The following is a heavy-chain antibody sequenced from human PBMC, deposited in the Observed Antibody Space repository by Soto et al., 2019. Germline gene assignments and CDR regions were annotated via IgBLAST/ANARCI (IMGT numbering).Heavy chain of an antibody. CDR1: GGSFSGYY. CDR3: ARVGRKGIAAAEGEGDFDY. CDR2: INHSGST. D-gene: IGHD6-13*01. Sequence: SETLSLTCAVYGGSFSGYYWSWIRQPPGKGLEWIGEINHSGSTNYNPSLKSRVTISVDTSKNQFSLKLSSVTAADTAVYYCARVGRKGIAAAEGEGDFDYWGQGTLVTVSS. V-gene: IGHV4-34*01. J-gene: IGHJ4*02.